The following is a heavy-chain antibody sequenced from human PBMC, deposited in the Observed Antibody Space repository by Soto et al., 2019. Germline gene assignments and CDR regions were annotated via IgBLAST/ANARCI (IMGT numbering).Heavy chain of an antibody. CDR2: ISYDGSNK. J-gene: IGHJ6*02. CDR1: GFTFSSYA. CDR3: ARGQWPGVRGGMDV. Sequence: QVQLVESGGGVVQPGRSLRLSCAASGFTFSSYAMHWVRQAPGKGLEWVAVISYDGSNKYYADSVKGRFTISRDNSKNTLYLQMKSLRAEDTAVYCCARGQWPGVRGGMDVWGQGTTVTVSS. V-gene: IGHV3-30-3*01. D-gene: IGHD6-19*01.